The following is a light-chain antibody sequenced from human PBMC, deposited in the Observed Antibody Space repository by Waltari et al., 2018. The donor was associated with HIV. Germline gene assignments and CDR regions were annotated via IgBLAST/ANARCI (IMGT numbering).Light chain of an antibody. CDR1: SGSIASNY. Sequence: NFMLTQPHSVSESPGKTVTIACTRSSGSIASNYVQWYQQRPGSSPTTVIYEDNQRPAGAPVLFSGASDRPPTPASHTLSGLKTEDGAVFYCQSYDSSNHWVFGGGTKLTVL. CDR3: QSYDSSNHWV. CDR2: EDN. V-gene: IGLV6-57*01. J-gene: IGLJ3*02.